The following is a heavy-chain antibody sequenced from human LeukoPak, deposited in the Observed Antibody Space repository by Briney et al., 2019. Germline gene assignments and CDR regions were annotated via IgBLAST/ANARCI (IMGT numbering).Heavy chain of an antibody. J-gene: IGHJ4*02. Sequence: PGGSLRLSCAASGFTFSSYAMSWVRQAPGKGLEWVSAISDSDGNTYYADSVKGRFTISRDNSKNTLYLQMNSLRAEDTAVYYCARDKGVVFTSFDYWGQGTLVTVSS. CDR2: ISDSDGNT. CDR1: GFTFSSYA. D-gene: IGHD2-2*01. CDR3: ARDKGVVFTSFDY. V-gene: IGHV3-23*01.